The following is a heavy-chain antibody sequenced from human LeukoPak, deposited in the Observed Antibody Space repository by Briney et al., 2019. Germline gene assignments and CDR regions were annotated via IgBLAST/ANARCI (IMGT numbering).Heavy chain of an antibody. CDR1: GFSFSDYA. CDR2: TSHNEGNR. D-gene: IGHD5-18*01. V-gene: IGHV3-30-3*01. J-gene: IGHJ4*02. Sequence: GGSLRLSCAASGFSFSDYAMHWVRQAPAKGLEWVAATSHNEGNRYYADSVKGRFTISRDNSRNTLYLEVNSLRTDDTAVYFCARGPGLAMGRGYFDYCGQGTLVTVSS. CDR3: ARGPGLAMGRGYFDY.